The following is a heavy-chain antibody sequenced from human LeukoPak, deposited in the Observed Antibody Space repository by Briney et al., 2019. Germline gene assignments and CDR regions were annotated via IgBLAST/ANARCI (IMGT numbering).Heavy chain of an antibody. CDR3: ARDLGGPFDY. D-gene: IGHD2-15*01. Sequence: QAGRSLRLSCAASGFTFDDYAMHWVRHARGKGMEWVSGISWNSGSIVYADSVKGRFTISRDNAKNSLYLQMNSLRAEDTAVYYCARDLGGPFDYWGQGTLVTVSS. J-gene: IGHJ4*02. V-gene: IGHV3-9*01. CDR2: ISWNSGSI. CDR1: GFTFDDYA.